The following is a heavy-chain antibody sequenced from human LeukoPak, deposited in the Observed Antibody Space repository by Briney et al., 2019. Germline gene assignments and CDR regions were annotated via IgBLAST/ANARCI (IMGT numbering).Heavy chain of an antibody. CDR2: FSRSSGYI. D-gene: IGHD2-15*01. Sequence: GGSLRLSCVASGFTFSTYSMNWVRQAPGKGLEWVSSFSRSSGYIYYADSVKGRFTISRDNAKNSLYLQMNSLRAEDTAVYYCARDPGYCSGGGCHQNYFDYWGQGTLVTVSS. J-gene: IGHJ4*02. V-gene: IGHV3-21*01. CDR1: GFTFSTYS. CDR3: ARDPGYCSGGGCHQNYFDY.